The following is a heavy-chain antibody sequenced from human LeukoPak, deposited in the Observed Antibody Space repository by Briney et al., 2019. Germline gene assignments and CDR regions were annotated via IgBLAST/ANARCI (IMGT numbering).Heavy chain of an antibody. D-gene: IGHD3-22*01. J-gene: IGHJ3*02. V-gene: IGHV4-34*01. CDR2: INHSGST. CDR3: ARGLYYYDSSGYYFDAFDI. CDR1: GGSFSGYY. Sequence: PSETLSLTCAVYGGSFSGYYWSWIRQPPGKGLEWIGEINHSGSTNYNPSLKSRVTISVDTSKNQFSLKLRSVTAADTAVYYCARGLYYYDSSGYYFDAFDIWGQGTMVTVSS.